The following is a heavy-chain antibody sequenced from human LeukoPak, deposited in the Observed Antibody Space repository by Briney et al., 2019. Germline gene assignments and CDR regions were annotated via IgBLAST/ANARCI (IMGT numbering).Heavy chain of an antibody. CDR1: GGSISTSNYY. Sequence: SETLSLTCTVSGGSISTSNYYWGWIRQPPGKGLEWIGEINHSGSTNYNPSLKSRVTISVDTSKNQFSLKLSSVTAADTAVYYCAVVGLWFGELEFDPWGQGTLVTVSS. CDR2: INHSGST. J-gene: IGHJ5*02. V-gene: IGHV4-39*07. D-gene: IGHD3-10*01. CDR3: AVVGLWFGELEFDP.